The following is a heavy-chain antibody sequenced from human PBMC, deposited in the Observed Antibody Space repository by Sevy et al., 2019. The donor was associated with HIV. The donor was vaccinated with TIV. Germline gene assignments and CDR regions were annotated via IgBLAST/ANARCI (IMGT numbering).Heavy chain of an antibody. CDR1: GFTFSSYA. CDR2: ISGSGGST. J-gene: IGHJ3*02. CDR3: AKDGLIYDYVWGSYPIDAFDI. D-gene: IGHD3-16*02. V-gene: IGHV3-23*01. Sequence: GGSLRLSCAASGFTFSSYAMSWVRQAPGKGLEWVSAISGSGGSTYYAHSVKGQFTISRDNSKNTLYLQMNSLRAEDTAVYYCAKDGLIYDYVWGSYPIDAFDIWGQGTMVTVSS.